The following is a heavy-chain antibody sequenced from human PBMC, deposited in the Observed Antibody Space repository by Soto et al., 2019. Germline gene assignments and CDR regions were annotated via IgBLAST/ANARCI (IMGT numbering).Heavy chain of an antibody. CDR1: GFTFDDYA. CDR3: AKVRVAAAPWYYGMDV. J-gene: IGHJ6*02. V-gene: IGHV3-9*01. D-gene: IGHD6-13*01. Sequence: GGSLRLSCAASGFTFDDYAMHWVRQPPGKGLEWVSGISWNSGSIGYADSVKGRFTISRDNAKNSLYLQMNSRRAEDTALYYCAKVRVAAAPWYYGMDVWGQGTTVTVSS. CDR2: ISWNSGSI.